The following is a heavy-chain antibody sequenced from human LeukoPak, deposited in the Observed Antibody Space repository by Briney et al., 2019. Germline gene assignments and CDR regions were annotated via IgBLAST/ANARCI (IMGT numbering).Heavy chain of an antibody. CDR3: ARVADRYCSSTSCSPSAYYYYGMDV. CDR1: GYTFTSYG. Sequence: ASVKVSCKASGYTFTSYGISWVRQAPGQGLEWMGWISAYNGNTNYAQKLQGRVTMTTDTSTSTAYMELRSLRSDDTAVYYCARVADRYCSSTSCSPSAYYYYGMDVWGQGTTVTVSS. D-gene: IGHD2-2*01. J-gene: IGHJ6*02. CDR2: ISAYNGNT. V-gene: IGHV1-18*01.